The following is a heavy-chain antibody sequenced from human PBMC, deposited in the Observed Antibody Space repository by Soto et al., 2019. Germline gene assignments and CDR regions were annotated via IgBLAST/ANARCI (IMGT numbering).Heavy chain of an antibody. CDR3: ARDRSDCSGGRCFSYYFDY. V-gene: IGHV3-20*01. D-gene: IGHD2-15*01. CDR2: INWNGGST. J-gene: IGHJ4*02. CDR1: GFTFDDYG. Sequence: GGSLRFSCAASGFTFDDYGMSWVRQAPGKGLEWVSGINWNGGSTGYADSVKGRFTISRDNAKNSLYLQMNSLRAEDTALYHCARDRSDCSGGRCFSYYFDYWGQGTLVTVSS.